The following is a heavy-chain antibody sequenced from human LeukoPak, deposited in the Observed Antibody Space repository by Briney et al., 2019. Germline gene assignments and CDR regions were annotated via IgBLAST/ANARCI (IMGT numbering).Heavy chain of an antibody. Sequence: GGSLRLSCAASGFIFNNYGLIWVRQAPGKELEWVSANDGGGTTYADFVKGRFTISRDNSKNTLFLQMNSLRAEDTALYYCAKGSSGYFADLWGQGTLVTVSS. CDR1: GFIFNNYG. CDR2: NDGGGT. CDR3: AKGSSGYFADL. D-gene: IGHD3-22*01. J-gene: IGHJ5*02. V-gene: IGHV3-23*01.